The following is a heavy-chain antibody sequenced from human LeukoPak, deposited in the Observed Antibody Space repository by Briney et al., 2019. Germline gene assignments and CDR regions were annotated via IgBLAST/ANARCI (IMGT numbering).Heavy chain of an antibody. Sequence: GESLKISCKGSGYSFTGYWIGWVRQMPGKGLEWMGIIYPGDSDTRYSPSFQGQVTISADKSISTAYLQWSSLKASDTAMYYCARRDCSGGSCQNYYYGMDVWGQGTTVTVSS. J-gene: IGHJ6*02. CDR3: ARRDCSGGSCQNYYYGMDV. V-gene: IGHV5-51*01. CDR1: GYSFTGYW. CDR2: IYPGDSDT. D-gene: IGHD2-15*01.